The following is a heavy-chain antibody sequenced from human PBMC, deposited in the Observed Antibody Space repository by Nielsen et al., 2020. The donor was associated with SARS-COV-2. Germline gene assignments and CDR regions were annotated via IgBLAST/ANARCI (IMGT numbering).Heavy chain of an antibody. CDR1: GFTFSSYW. Sequence: GGSLRLSCAASGFTFSSYWMSWVRQAPGKGLEWVANIKQEGSEKYYVDSVKGRFTISRDNAQSSLYLQMNSLRVEDTGLYYCARGYLAAPYYYGMDVWGQGTKVTVSS. CDR2: IKQEGSEK. V-gene: IGHV3-7*03. D-gene: IGHD6-13*01. J-gene: IGHJ6*02. CDR3: ARGYLAAPYYYGMDV.